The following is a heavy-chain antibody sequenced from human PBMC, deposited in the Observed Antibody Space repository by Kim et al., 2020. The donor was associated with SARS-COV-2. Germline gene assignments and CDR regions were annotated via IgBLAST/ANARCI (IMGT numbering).Heavy chain of an antibody. V-gene: IGHV3-53*01. D-gene: IGHD1-26*01. CDR3: ARMGGSFKTGTWYFDY. J-gene: IGHJ4*02. Sequence: SGKGRFPISRDNSTNTLYLKMNSLRAEDTAVYYCARMGGSFKTGTWYFDYWGQGTLVTVSS.